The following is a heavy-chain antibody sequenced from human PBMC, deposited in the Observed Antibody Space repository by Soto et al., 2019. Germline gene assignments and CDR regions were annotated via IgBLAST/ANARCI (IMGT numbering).Heavy chain of an antibody. CDR3: ARASLWGFDY. D-gene: IGHD3-16*01. CDR2: INQGGSDK. J-gene: IGHJ4*02. CDR1: GFTFSAYL. Sequence: PGGSLILSCATSGFTFSAYLMSWVRQAPGKGLEWVAIINQGGSDKFYVDSVKGRFTISRDNARNSLYLQMNSLRAEDTAEYYCARASLWGFDYWGQGTPVTVSS. V-gene: IGHV3-7*01.